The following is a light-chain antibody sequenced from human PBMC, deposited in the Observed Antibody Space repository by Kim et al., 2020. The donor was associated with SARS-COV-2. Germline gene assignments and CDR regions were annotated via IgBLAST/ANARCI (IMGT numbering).Light chain of an antibody. CDR2: GKN. J-gene: IGLJ2*01. CDR1: SLRTYY. V-gene: IGLV3-19*01. CDR3: NSRDNSGDHVI. Sequence: WGQTVRITCQGDSLRTYYASWYQQKPGQAPILVIYGKNNRPSGIPDRFSGSSSGNTASLTVTGAQAVDEADYYCNSRDNSGDHVIFGGGTQLTVL.